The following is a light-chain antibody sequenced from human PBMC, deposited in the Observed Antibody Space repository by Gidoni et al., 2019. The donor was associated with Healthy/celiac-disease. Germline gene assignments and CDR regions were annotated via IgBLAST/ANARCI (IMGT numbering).Light chain of an antibody. V-gene: IGKV3-20*01. CDR2: GAS. CDR1: QSVTSSQ. J-gene: IGKJ3*01. Sequence: IVLTQSPGTLSLSPGERATLSCMASQSVTSSQLAWYQQKPGQSPRFLIYGASARAPDTPDRFSGSGSGRDFTLTISILEPEYFGVYYCHQYGSSPFTFSPGTKLDIK. CDR3: HQYGSSPFT.